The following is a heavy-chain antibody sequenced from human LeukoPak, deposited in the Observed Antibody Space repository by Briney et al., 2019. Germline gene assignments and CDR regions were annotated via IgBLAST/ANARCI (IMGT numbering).Heavy chain of an antibody. Sequence: SETLSLTCAVYGGSFSGYYWSWIRQPPGKGLEWIGEINHSGSTNYNPSLKSRVTISVDTSKNQFSLKLSSVTAADTAVYYCARSKWDIVPMVYAIRSNWFDPWGQGTLVTVSS. D-gene: IGHD2-8*01. CDR2: INHSGST. CDR1: GGSFSGYY. CDR3: ARSKWDIVPMVYAIRSNWFDP. J-gene: IGHJ5*02. V-gene: IGHV4-34*01.